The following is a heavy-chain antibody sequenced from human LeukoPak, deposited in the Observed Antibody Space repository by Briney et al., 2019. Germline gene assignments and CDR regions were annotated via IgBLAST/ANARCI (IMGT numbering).Heavy chain of an antibody. CDR3: ARAYSYVSIDP. CDR2: INPNSGGT. J-gene: IGHJ5*02. V-gene: IGHV1-2*02. CDR1: GYTFTGYY. D-gene: IGHD5-18*01. Sequence: ASVTVSCKASGYTFTGYYMHWVRQAPGQGLEWMGWINPNSGGTNYAQKFQGGVTMTRDTSISTAYMELSRLRSDDMAVYYCARAYSYVSIDPWGQGTLVTVSS.